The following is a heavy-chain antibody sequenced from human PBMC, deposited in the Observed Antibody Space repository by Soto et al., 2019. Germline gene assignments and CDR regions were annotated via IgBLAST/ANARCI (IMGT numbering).Heavy chain of an antibody. J-gene: IGHJ4*02. Sequence: SETLSLTCTVSGGTLSGYYWSWIRQPPGKGLEWIGYIYYSGSTNYNPSLKSRVTISVDTSKNQFSLKLSSVTAADTAVYYCARVIGIAAAGLFDYWGQGTLVTVSS. CDR3: ARVIGIAAAGLFDY. CDR1: GGTLSGYY. D-gene: IGHD6-13*01. CDR2: IYYSGST. V-gene: IGHV4-59*01.